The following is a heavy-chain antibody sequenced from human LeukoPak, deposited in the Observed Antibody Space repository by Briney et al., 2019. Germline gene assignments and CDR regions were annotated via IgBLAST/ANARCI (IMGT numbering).Heavy chain of an antibody. CDR3: ASGGRISAANWFAP. Sequence: SETLSLTCTVSGVSISTYYWRWLRQPAAKGLAWIGRVYPSGRTSYNPSLENRVTMSVDTSKKQFSLKLRSVTAADTAVYYCASGGRISAANWFAPWGQGTLVTVSS. V-gene: IGHV4-4*07. CDR1: GVSISTYY. D-gene: IGHD6-13*01. J-gene: IGHJ5*02. CDR2: VYPSGRT.